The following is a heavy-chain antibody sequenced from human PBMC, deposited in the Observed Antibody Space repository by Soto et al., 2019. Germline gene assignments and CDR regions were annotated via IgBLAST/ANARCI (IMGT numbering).Heavy chain of an antibody. CDR3: GRAIRARYCPVSGYSSSCDWFDP. D-gene: IGHD6-19*01. J-gene: IGHJ5*02. Sequence: EVQLVESGGGLVKPGGSLRLSCAASGFTFSSYTMIWVRQAPGKGLEWVSSIISSSTNTYYADSVKGRFTISRDNAKNSMFLQMNSLRAEDTAVYYRGRAIRARYCPVSGYSSSCDWFDPWGQGTLVTVSS. V-gene: IGHV3-21*02. CDR1: GFTFSSYT. CDR2: IISSSTNT.